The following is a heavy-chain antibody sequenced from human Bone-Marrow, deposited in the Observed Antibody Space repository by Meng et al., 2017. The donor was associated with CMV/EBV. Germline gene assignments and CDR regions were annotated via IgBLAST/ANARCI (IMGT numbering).Heavy chain of an antibody. CDR1: GGTFSSYA. J-gene: IGHJ4*02. CDR2: IIPIFGTA. D-gene: IGHD5-24*01. V-gene: IGHV1-69*05. Sequence: SVKVSCKASGGTFSSYAISWVRQAPGQGLEWMGGIIPIFGTANYAQKFQGRVTITTDESTSTAYMELSSLRSEDTAVYYCARGRDGYNFALDYWGQGTLVTVSS. CDR3: ARGRDGYNFALDY.